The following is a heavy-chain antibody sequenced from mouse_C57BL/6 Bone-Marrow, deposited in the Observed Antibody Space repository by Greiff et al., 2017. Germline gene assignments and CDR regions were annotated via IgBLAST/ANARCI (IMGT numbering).Heavy chain of an antibody. D-gene: IGHD2-4*01. CDR2: IDPETGGT. CDR1: GYTFTDYE. CDR3: TRSGRLRRFAY. V-gene: IGHV1-15*01. Sequence: QVQLQQSGAELVRPGASVTLSCKASGYTFTDYEMHWVKQTPVHGLEWIGAIDPETGGTAYNQKFKGKAILTADKSSSTAYMELRSLTSEDSAVYYCTRSGRLRRFAYWGQGTLVTVSA. J-gene: IGHJ3*01.